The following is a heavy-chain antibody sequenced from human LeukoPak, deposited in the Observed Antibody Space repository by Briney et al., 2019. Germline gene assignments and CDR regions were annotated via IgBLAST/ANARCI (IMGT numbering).Heavy chain of an antibody. CDR2: ISSSGSTI. V-gene: IGHV3-48*03. J-gene: IGHJ3*02. CDR3: ARGFPYGGNFYDAFDI. Sequence: PGGSLRLSCAASGFTFSSYEMNWVRQAPGKGLEWVSYISSSGSTIYYADSVKGRFTISRDNAKNSLYLQMNSLRAEDTAVYYCARGFPYGGNFYDAFDIWGQGTMVTVSS. D-gene: IGHD4-23*01. CDR1: GFTFSSYE.